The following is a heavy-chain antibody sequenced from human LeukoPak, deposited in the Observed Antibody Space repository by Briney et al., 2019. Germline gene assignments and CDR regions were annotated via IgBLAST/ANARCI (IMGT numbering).Heavy chain of an antibody. V-gene: IGHV3-66*01. CDR1: GFTVSSSY. CDR3: AREFSPLAGFLEWLPYFGMDV. J-gene: IGHJ6*02. CDR2: IYSGGTT. D-gene: IGHD3-3*01. Sequence: GGSLRVSCAASGFTVSSSYMSWVRQAPGKGLEWVSVIYSGGTTHYADSVKGRLTISRDNSNNTLYLQMNSLRVEDTAVYYCAREFSPLAGFLEWLPYFGMDVWGQGTTVTVSS.